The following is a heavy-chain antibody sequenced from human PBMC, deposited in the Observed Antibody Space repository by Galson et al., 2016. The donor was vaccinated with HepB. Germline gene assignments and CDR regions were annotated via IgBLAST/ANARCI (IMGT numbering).Heavy chain of an antibody. V-gene: IGHV3-23*01. D-gene: IGHD2-15*01. J-gene: IGHJ4*02. CDR1: RFTFSSCA. Sequence: SLRLSCAASRFTFSSCAMNWVRQAPGKGLEWVSAISGNGGSTYYTDSVKGRFTISRDNSKNTLYLQMNSLRAEDTAVYYCTKTLGGSYGGGHYFDYWGQGTLVTVSS. CDR3: TKTLGGSYGGGHYFDY. CDR2: ISGNGGST.